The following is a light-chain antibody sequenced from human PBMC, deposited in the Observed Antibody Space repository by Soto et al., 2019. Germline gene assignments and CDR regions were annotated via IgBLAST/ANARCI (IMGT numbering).Light chain of an antibody. CDR1: QSISSY. CDR3: QQGYSSPFT. CDR2: AAS. J-gene: IGKJ3*01. Sequence: DIQMTQSPSSLSASVGDRVTITCRASQSISSYLNWYQQKPGKAPKLLIYAASSLQSGVPSRFSGSGPGTDFTLTISSLQTEDFATYYCQQGYSSPFTFGPRTKVDI. V-gene: IGKV1-39*01.